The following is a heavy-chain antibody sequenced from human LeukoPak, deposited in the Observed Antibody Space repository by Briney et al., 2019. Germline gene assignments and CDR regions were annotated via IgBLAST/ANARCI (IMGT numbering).Heavy chain of an antibody. CDR2: IYLYGTT. CDR1: IGSISSSKW. J-gene: IGHJ4*02. V-gene: IGHV4-4*02. D-gene: IGHD3-9*01. Sequence: SETLSLTCSVSIGSISSSKWWSWVRQSPVKGLEWIGEIYLYGTTNYNPSLRSRVTITIDTSKKHFFLKLKSVTATDTAAYYCATGYNDFRVEGRYFYSWGQGTLVTVSS. CDR3: ATGYNDFRVEGRYFYS.